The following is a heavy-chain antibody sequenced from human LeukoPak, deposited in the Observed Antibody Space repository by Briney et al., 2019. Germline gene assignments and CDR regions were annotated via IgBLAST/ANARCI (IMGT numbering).Heavy chain of an antibody. V-gene: IGHV4-39*02. CDR1: GGSISSSSYY. D-gene: IGHD3-10*01. CDR2: IYYSGST. Sequence: SETLSLTCTVSGGSISSSSYYWGWIRQPPGKGLEWIGSIYYSGSTYYNPSLKSRVTISVDTSKNQFSLKLSSVTAADTAVYYCARDEGRHGFDDWGPGTLVTVSS. J-gene: IGHJ4*02. CDR3: ARDEGRHGFDD.